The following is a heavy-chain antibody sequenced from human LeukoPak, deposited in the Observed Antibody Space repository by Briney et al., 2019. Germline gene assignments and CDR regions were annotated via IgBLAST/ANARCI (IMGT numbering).Heavy chain of an antibody. CDR3: VRESSVWVGPGIGRPLDV. D-gene: IGHD3-16*01. CDR1: GFTFSDYW. J-gene: IGHJ6*04. Sequence: GGSLRLSCAVSGFTFSDYWMTWVRQAPGRRLEWVANIKEDGSDKQYVDSVQGRFTISRDNAENSLYLQMNSLRAEDTAVYYCVRESSVWVGPGIGRPLDVWGKGTAVTVSS. CDR2: IKEDGSDK. V-gene: IGHV3-7*01.